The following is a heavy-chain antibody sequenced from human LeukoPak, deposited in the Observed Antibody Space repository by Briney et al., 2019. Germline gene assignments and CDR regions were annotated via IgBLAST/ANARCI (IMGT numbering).Heavy chain of an antibody. D-gene: IGHD1-26*01. CDR3: ARHEYSGSYYGLSWFDP. J-gene: IGHJ5*02. CDR1: GGSISSSGYY. V-gene: IGHV4-39*01. CDR2: IYYSGST. Sequence: PSETLSLXCTVSGGSISSSGYYWGWIRQPPEKGLEWIASIYYSGSTYYNPFLKSRVTISVDTSKNQLSLKLSSLTVADTAVYYCARHEYSGSYYGLSWFDPWGQGTLVTVSS.